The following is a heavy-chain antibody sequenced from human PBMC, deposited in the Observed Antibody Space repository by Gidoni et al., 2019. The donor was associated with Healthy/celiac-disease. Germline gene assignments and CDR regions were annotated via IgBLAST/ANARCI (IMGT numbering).Heavy chain of an antibody. J-gene: IGHJ4*02. D-gene: IGHD2-2*01. CDR3: AKDHHLGGYIVVVPAANFDY. CDR1: GFTFSSYA. Sequence: EVQLLESGGGLVQPGGSLRLSCAASGFTFSSYAMSWVRQAPGKGLEWVSAISGSGGSTYYADSVKGRFTISRDNSKNTLYLQMNSLRAEDTAVYYCAKDHHLGGYIVVVPAANFDYWGQGTLVTVSS. V-gene: IGHV3-23*01. CDR2: ISGSGGST.